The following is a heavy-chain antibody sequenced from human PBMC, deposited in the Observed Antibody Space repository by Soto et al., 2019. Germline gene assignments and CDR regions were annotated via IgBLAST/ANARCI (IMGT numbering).Heavy chain of an antibody. CDR3: AKSPPHMTTYCMDV. Sequence: QVQLVQSGAEVKKPGSSVKVSCKASGGTFSSYAISWVRQAPGQGLEWMGGIIPIFGTANYAQKFQGRVTITADESTSTDYMELSSLRSEDTAVYYCAKSPPHMTTYCMDVWGQGTTVTVSS. CDR1: GGTFSSYA. D-gene: IGHD1-1*01. V-gene: IGHV1-69*01. J-gene: IGHJ6*02. CDR2: IIPIFGTA.